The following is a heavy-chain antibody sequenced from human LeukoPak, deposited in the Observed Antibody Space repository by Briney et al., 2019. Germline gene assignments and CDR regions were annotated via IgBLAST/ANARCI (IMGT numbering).Heavy chain of an antibody. Sequence: ASVKVSCKASGYTFTGYYMHWVRQAPGQGLEWMGWINPNSGGTNYAQKFQGRATMTRDTSISTAYMELSTLTSDDTAVYYCARDEVNTATDLDYWGQGTLVTVSS. CDR1: GYTFTGYY. CDR3: ARDEVNTATDLDY. J-gene: IGHJ4*02. V-gene: IGHV1-2*02. D-gene: IGHD5-18*01. CDR2: INPNSGGT.